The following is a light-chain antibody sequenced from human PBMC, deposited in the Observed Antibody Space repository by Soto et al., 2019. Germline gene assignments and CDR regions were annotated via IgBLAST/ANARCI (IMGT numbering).Light chain of an antibody. CDR1: SSDVGSYNY. V-gene: IGLV2-14*03. CDR3: TSYTTTSTYV. J-gene: IGLJ1*01. Sequence: QSALAKPASVSGSPGQSITIFCTGTSSDVGSYNYVSWYQQHPGRAPKLMIYDVTNRPSGVSNRFSGSKSGSTASLTISGLQAEDEADYFCTSYTTTSTYVFGTGTKVTVL. CDR2: DVT.